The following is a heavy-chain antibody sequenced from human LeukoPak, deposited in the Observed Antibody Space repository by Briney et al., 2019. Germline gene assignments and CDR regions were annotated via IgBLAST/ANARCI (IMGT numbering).Heavy chain of an antibody. CDR3: ARYLRSSSTYYMDI. J-gene: IGHJ6*03. D-gene: IGHD6-6*01. CDR2: IYYDGST. V-gene: IGHV4-59*01. CDR1: GGSISSYY. Sequence: SETLSLTCTVSGGSISSYYWSWIRQPPGKGLEWIGYIYYDGSTNYNPTLRSRVTMSVDTSKNQFSLELTSLTAADTAVYHCARYLRSSSTYYMDIWGKGTTVTVSS.